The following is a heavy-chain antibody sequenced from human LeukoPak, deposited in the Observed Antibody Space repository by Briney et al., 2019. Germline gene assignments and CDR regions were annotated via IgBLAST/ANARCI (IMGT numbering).Heavy chain of an antibody. CDR3: GREDISNSWYIDY. Sequence: GGSLTLSCGASGLTFSTYWMHWVRQAPGKGLVWVSRINSDGSEITYADSVKGRFTMSRDNAKNTLYLQVNSLRAEDTAVYYCGREDISNSWYIDYWGQGTLVTVSS. V-gene: IGHV3-74*01. J-gene: IGHJ4*02. CDR1: GLTFSTYW. CDR2: INSDGSEI. D-gene: IGHD6-13*01.